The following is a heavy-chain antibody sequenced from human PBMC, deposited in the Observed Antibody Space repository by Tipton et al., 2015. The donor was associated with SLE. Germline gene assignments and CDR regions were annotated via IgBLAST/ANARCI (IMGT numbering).Heavy chain of an antibody. CDR3: ATSVDTAMSPDAFDI. CDR1: GFTFSSYA. D-gene: IGHD5-18*01. V-gene: IGHV3-64D*06. CDR2: ISSNGGST. J-gene: IGHJ3*02. Sequence: GSLRLSCSASGFTFSSYAMHWVRQAPGKGLEYVSAISSNGGSTYYADSVKGRFTISRDNSKNTLYLQMSSLRAEDTAVYYCATSVDTAMSPDAFDIWGQGTMVTVSS.